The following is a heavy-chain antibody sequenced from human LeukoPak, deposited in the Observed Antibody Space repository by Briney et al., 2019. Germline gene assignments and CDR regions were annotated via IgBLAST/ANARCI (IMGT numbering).Heavy chain of an antibody. V-gene: IGHV1-18*01. J-gene: IGHJ4*02. CDR1: GFVFTGYG. CDR3: ARELHVERDDY. CDR2: ISANDGKI. D-gene: IGHD1-1*01. Sequence: ASVKLSCKASGFVFTGYGFTWVRQAPGQGLEWMGWISANDGKIHYSERHQGRVTMSTDTVTSTVYMGLRSLRSDDTAVYYCARELHVERDDYWGQGTLVTVSS.